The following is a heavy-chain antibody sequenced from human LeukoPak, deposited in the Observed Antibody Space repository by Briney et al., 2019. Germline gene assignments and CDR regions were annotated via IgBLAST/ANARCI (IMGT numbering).Heavy chain of an antibody. V-gene: IGHV4-4*07. D-gene: IGHD6-13*01. Sequence: SETLSLTCTVSGGSISTYYWSWNRQPAGKGLEWIGRVYPSGRTSYNPSLENRVTMSVDTSKKQFSLKLRSVTAADTAVYYCASGGRISAANWFDPWGQGTLVTVSS. CDR3: ASGGRISAANWFDP. J-gene: IGHJ5*02. CDR1: GGSISTYY. CDR2: VYPSGRT.